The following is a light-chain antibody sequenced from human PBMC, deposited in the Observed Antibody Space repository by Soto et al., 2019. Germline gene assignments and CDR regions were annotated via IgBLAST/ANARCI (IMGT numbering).Light chain of an antibody. CDR3: QSYYSSLSGWG. V-gene: IGLV1-40*01. J-gene: IGLJ3*02. CDR1: SSNIGAGYD. Sequence: QSVLTQPRSVSGAPGQRVTISCTGSSSNIGAGYDVHWYQQLPGTAPKLLIYGNSNRPSGVPDRLSGAKSGTSASLAITGLQAEDEAGYYCQSYYSSLSGWGFGGGTKLTVL. CDR2: GNS.